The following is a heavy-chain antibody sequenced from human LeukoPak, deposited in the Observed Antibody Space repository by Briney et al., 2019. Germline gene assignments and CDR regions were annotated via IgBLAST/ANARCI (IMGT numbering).Heavy chain of an antibody. CDR1: GFTFSSYA. D-gene: IGHD6-13*01. CDR2: ISSNGGST. V-gene: IGHV3-64*01. Sequence: GGSLRLSCAASGFTFSSYAMHWVRQAPGKGLEYVSAISSNGGSTYYANSVKGRFTISRDNSKNTLYLQMNSLRAEDTAVYYCAKQQLVRVGYGMDVWGQGTTVTVSS. J-gene: IGHJ6*02. CDR3: AKQQLVRVGYGMDV.